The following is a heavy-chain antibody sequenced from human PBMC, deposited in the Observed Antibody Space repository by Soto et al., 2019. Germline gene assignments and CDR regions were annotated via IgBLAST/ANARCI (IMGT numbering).Heavy chain of an antibody. Sequence: SVKVSCKASGDTFSSYAISWVRQAPGQGLEWMGGIIPIFGTANYAQKFQGRVTITADESTSTAYMELSSLRSEDTAVYYCARDGSGYRSRASPRDVWGKGTTGTVSS. CDR3: ARDGSGYRSRASPRDV. CDR2: IIPIFGTA. J-gene: IGHJ6*04. CDR1: GDTFSSYA. V-gene: IGHV1-69*13. D-gene: IGHD3-22*01.